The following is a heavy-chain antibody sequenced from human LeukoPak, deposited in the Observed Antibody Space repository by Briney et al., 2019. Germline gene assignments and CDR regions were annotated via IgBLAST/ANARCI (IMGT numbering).Heavy chain of an antibody. CDR3: ARIAFWSMEGDY. CDR2: IYSDGRT. Sequence: GGSLRLSCAASEFTVSSNYMSWVRQAPEKGLEWVSVIYSDGRTHYADSVKGRFTISRQSSKNTLHLQMNSLRAEDTAVYYCARIAFWSMEGDYWGQGTLVTVSS. CDR1: EFTVSSNY. D-gene: IGHD3-3*01. V-gene: IGHV3-53*04. J-gene: IGHJ4*02.